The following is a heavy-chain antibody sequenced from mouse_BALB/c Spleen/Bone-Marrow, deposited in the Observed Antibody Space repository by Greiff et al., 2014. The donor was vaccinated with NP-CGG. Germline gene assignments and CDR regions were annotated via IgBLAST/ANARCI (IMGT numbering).Heavy chain of an antibody. CDR2: INPNNGGT. V-gene: IGHV1-18*01. J-gene: IGHJ2*01. D-gene: IGHD2-1*01. Sequence: VQLQQSGPELVKPGASVKISCKTSGYTFTEYTMHWVKQSHGKSLVWIGGINPNNGGTSYNQKFKGKATLTVDKSSSTAYMELRSLTSEDSAVYYCASNYVYWGQGTTLTVSS. CDR3: ASNYVY. CDR1: GYTFTEYT.